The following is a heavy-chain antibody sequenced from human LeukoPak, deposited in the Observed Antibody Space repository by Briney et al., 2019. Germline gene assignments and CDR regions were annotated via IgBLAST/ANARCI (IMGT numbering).Heavy chain of an antibody. Sequence: PGGSLRLSCAASGFTFSSYAMHWVRQAPGKGLEWVAVTSSDGNIKYYADSVKGRSTISRDNSKNTLYLQMNSLRGEDTGVYYCARDPVPATARHFDYWGQGTLVTVSS. V-gene: IGHV3-30-3*01. D-gene: IGHD1-1*01. CDR3: ARDPVPATARHFDY. CDR2: TSSDGNIK. J-gene: IGHJ4*02. CDR1: GFTFSSYA.